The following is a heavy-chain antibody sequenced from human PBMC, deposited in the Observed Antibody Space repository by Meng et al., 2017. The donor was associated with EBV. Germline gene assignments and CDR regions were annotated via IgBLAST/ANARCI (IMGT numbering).Heavy chain of an antibody. CDR2: LHHSGST. V-gene: IGHV4-34*01. D-gene: IGHD3-10*01. CDR1: GGSVNGYF. Sequence: QVQLQQWGAGLLKPSETLSLTCAVYGGSVNGYFWSWIRQPPGKGLEWIGELHHSGSTNYNPSLKSRLRISVDTSKDQFSLKLSSVTAADTAVYYCARVFPVHRGGSGSYRWADPWGQGTLFTVSS. J-gene: IGHJ5*02. CDR3: ARVFPVHRGGSGSYRWADP.